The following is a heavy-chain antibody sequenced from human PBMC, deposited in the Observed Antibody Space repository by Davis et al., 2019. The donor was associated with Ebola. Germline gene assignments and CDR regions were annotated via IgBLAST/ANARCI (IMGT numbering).Heavy chain of an antibody. Sequence: SETLSLTCTVSGGSISSGDYYWSWIRQPPGKGLEWIGYIYYSGSTYYNPSLKSRVTISVDTSKNQFSLKLSSVTAADTAVYYCARGGPTVTTAYYYGMDVWGQGTTVTVSS. J-gene: IGHJ6*02. V-gene: IGHV4-30-4*01. CDR2: IYYSGST. D-gene: IGHD4-17*01. CDR3: ARGGPTVTTAYYYGMDV. CDR1: GGSISSGDYY.